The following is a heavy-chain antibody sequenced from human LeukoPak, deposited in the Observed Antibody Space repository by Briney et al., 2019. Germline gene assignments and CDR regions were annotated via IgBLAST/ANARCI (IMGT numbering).Heavy chain of an antibody. CDR1: GFTFSSDA. V-gene: IGHV3-23*01. CDR2: ISDSGGST. Sequence: GGSLRLSCAASGFTFSSDAMSWVRQAPGKGLEWVSTISDSGGSTYYADSVKGRFTISRDNSKNTLYLQMNSLRAEDTAVYYCAKRGTVTTFGHCDYWGQGTLVTVSS. CDR3: AKRGTVTTFGHCDY. D-gene: IGHD4-17*01. J-gene: IGHJ4*02.